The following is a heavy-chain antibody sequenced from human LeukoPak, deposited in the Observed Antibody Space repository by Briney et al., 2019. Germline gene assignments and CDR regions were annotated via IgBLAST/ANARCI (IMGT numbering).Heavy chain of an antibody. V-gene: IGHV4-34*01. CDR3: LGVGGGAGYPNEYFQD. CDR1: GGSFSGYY. D-gene: IGHD3-16*01. J-gene: IGHJ1*01. CDR2: ISHSGST. Sequence: PSETLSLTCAVYGGSFSGYYWSWIRQPPGKGLEWIGEISHSGSTNYNPSLKSRVTISVDTSKNQFSPKLSSVTGAGSAMDYCLGVGGGAGYPNEYFQDWGQGTLVTVSS.